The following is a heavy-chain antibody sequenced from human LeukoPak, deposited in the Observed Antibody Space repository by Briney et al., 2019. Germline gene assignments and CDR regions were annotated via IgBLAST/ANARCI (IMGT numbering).Heavy chain of an antibody. V-gene: IGHV3-23*01. D-gene: IGHD3-10*01. CDR2: ISGSGGRR. CDR3: ARNLWFGDDKWFDP. CDR1: GFTFSSYA. J-gene: IGHJ5*02. Sequence: GGSLRLSCAASGFTFSSYAMSWVRQAPGKGLEWVSAISGSGGRRYYADSVKGRFTISRDNSKNTLYLQMNSLRAEDMAVYYCARNLWFGDDKWFDPWGQGALVTVSS.